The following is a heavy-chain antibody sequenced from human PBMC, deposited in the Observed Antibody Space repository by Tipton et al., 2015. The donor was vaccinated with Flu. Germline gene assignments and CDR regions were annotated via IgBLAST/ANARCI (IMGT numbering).Heavy chain of an antibody. V-gene: IGHV3-33*01. CDR1: GFTFSSYG. CDR3: ARDQFEYGDYPLRIDY. Sequence: SLRLSCAASGFTFSSYGMHWVRQAPGKGLEWVAVIWYDGSNKYYADSVKGRFTISRDNSKNTLYLQMDSLRAEDTAVYYCARDQFEYGDYPLRIDYWGQGTLVTVSS. D-gene: IGHD4-17*01. J-gene: IGHJ4*02. CDR2: IWYDGSNK.